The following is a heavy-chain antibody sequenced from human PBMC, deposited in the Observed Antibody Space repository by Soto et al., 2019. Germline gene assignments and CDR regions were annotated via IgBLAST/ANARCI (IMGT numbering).Heavy chain of an antibody. CDR1: GFTFSSYG. CDR2: IWYDGGNK. Sequence: GGSLRLSCAASGFTFSSYGIHWVRQAPGKGLEWVAVIWYDGGNKYYADSVKGRFTISRDNSKNTVYLQMNSLRAEDTAVYYCARDQSQYCSGGSCYGNWFDPWGQGTLVTVSS. J-gene: IGHJ5*02. CDR3: ARDQSQYCSGGSCYGNWFDP. D-gene: IGHD2-15*01. V-gene: IGHV3-33*01.